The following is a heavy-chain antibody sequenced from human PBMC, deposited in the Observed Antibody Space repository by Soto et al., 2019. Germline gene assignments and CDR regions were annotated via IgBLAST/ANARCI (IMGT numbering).Heavy chain of an antibody. CDR3: ARDLWGYCGTDCYPLDV. V-gene: IGHV4-59*01. CDR2: MYNTGST. J-gene: IGHJ6*02. CDR1: GGSISRYY. D-gene: IGHD2-21*02. Sequence: SETLSLTCSVSGGSISRYYWSWIRQPPGKGLEWIGYMYNTGSTVYNPPFKSRVTISVDTSKNQFSLKLNSVTAADTAVYYCARDLWGYCGTDCYPLDVWGQGTTVTVSS.